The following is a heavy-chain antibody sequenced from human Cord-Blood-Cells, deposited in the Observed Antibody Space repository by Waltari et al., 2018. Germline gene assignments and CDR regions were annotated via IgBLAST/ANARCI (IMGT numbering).Heavy chain of an antibody. CDR3: ARRGPGPGYSGSYYYYYYGMDV. J-gene: IGHJ6*02. V-gene: IGHV4-34*01. CDR2: INHSGST. Sequence: QVQLQQWGAGLLKPSETLSLTCTVYGGSFSGYYGSWIRQHPGKGLEWIGEINHSGSTNYNPSLKSRVTISVDTSKNQFSLKLSSVTAADTAVYYCARRGPGPGYSGSYYYYYYGMDVWGQGTTVTVSS. D-gene: IGHD1-26*01. CDR1: GGSFSGYY.